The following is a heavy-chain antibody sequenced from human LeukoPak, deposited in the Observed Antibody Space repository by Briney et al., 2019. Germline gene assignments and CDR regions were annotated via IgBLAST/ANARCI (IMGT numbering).Heavy chain of an antibody. CDR2: INHSGST. J-gene: IGHJ6*03. D-gene: IGHD3-3*01. CDR3: ARGITIFGVVIIRNYYYMDV. CDR1: GGSFSGYY. V-gene: IGHV4-34*01. Sequence: SETLSLTCAVYGGSFSGYYWSWIRQPPGKGLGWIGEINHSGSTNYNPSLKSRVTISVDTSKNQFSLKLSSVTAADTAVYYCARGITIFGVVIIRNYYYMDVWGKGTTVTVSS.